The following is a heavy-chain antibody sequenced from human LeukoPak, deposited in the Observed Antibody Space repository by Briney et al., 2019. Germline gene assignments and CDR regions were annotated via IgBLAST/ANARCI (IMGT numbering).Heavy chain of an antibody. V-gene: IGHV3-33*01. CDR1: GFTFSSYG. Sequence: PGRSLRLSCAASGFTFSSYGMHWVRQAPGKGLEWVAVIWYDGSNKYYADSVKGRYTISRDNSKNTLYLQMNSLRAEGTAVYYCARDSSVAVTYYYYGMDVWGQGTTVTVSS. CDR3: ARDSSVAVTYYYYGMDV. CDR2: IWYDGSNK. D-gene: IGHD6-19*01. J-gene: IGHJ6*02.